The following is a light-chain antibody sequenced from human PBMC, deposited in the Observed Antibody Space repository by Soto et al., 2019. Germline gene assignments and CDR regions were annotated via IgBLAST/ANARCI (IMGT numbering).Light chain of an antibody. V-gene: IGKV3-11*01. CDR3: QQRRHWPRT. J-gene: IGKJ1*01. CDR2: DAS. CDR1: QSVNTY. Sequence: ETVLTQSPATLSLSPGDRATLSCRASQSVNTYLTWYQQKPGQAPRLLIYDASNRATGIPARFSGSGSGTDFTLTISTLEPEDFAVYYCQQRRHWPRTFGQGTKVEIK.